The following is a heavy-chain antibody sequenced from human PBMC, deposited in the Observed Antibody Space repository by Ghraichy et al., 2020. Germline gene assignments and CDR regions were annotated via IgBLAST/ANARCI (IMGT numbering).Heavy chain of an antibody. Sequence: SETLSLTCTVSGGSISSYYWSWIRQPPGKGLEWIGYLYYSGSTNYNPSLKSRVTISEDTSKNQFSLKLSSVTAADTAVYYCARVGLVEDGWYGYYFDYWGQGTLVTVSS. V-gene: IGHV4-59*01. CDR3: ARVGLVEDGWYGYYFDY. CDR1: GGSISSYY. CDR2: LYYSGST. J-gene: IGHJ4*02. D-gene: IGHD6-19*01.